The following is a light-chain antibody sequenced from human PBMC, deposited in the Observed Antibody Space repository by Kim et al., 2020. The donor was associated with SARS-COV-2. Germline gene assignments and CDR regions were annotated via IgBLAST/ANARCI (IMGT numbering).Light chain of an antibody. Sequence: QSVLTQPPSASGTPGQRVTISCSGSSSNIGSNTVKWYQQLPGTAPKLLIYSNNQRPSGVPDRFSGSKSGTSASLAISGLQSDDEADYYCAASDDSLSGVVFGGGTQLTVL. CDR2: SNN. CDR1: SSNIGSNT. CDR3: AASDDSLSGVV. V-gene: IGLV1-44*01. J-gene: IGLJ2*01.